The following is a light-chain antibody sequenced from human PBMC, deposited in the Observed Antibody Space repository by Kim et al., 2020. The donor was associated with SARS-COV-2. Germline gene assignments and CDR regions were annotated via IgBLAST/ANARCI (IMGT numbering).Light chain of an antibody. Sequence: SITISCTGTSSDVGSYNLVSWYQQHPGKAPKLMIYEGSKRPSGVSNRFSGSKSGNPASLTISGLQAEDEADYYCCSYVGSSTSYVVFGGGTQLTVL. CDR2: EGS. CDR3: CSYVGSSTSYVV. CDR1: SSDVGSYNL. V-gene: IGLV2-23*01. J-gene: IGLJ2*01.